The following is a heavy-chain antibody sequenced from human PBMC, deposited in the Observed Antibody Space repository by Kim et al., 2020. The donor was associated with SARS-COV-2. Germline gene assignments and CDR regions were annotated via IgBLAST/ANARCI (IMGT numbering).Heavy chain of an antibody. Sequence: ASVKVSCKTSGFTFTDYYFQWVRQAPGQGLQWMGWINPASGDTNYAQEFQGRVTLTLNTSITTVFLELTSLTSDDTAVYFCARDLIRGGGYEGPVGYWGQGTLVTVAS. CDR1: GFTFTDYY. CDR2: INPASGDT. CDR3: ARDLIRGGGYEGPVGY. J-gene: IGHJ4*02. V-gene: IGHV1-2*02. D-gene: IGHD3-16*01.